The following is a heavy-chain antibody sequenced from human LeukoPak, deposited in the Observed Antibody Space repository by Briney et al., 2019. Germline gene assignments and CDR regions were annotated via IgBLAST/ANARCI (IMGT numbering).Heavy chain of an antibody. V-gene: IGHV1-46*01. CDR2: INPSGGST. CDR3: AREGDLAVAGIDY. D-gene: IGHD6-19*01. CDR1: GYTFTSYY. Sequence: ASVKVSCKASGYTFTSYYMHWVRQAPGHGLEWMGIINPSGGSTSYAQKLQGRVTMNRDTSTSTVYMELSSLRSEDTAVYYCAREGDLAVAGIDYWGQGTLVTVSS. J-gene: IGHJ4*02.